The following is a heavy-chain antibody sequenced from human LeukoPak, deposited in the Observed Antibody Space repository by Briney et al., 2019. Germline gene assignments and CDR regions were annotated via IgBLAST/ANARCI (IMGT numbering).Heavy chain of an antibody. J-gene: IGHJ4*02. V-gene: IGHV3-48*01. D-gene: IGHD3-22*01. Sequence: PGGSLRLSCAASGFTFSDYSMNWVRQAPGKGLEWVSYITSSSSIIYYADSVKGRFTISRDNAKNSVYLQMNSLRAEDTAVYYCVREGSGYAYWGQGTLVTVSS. CDR3: VREGSGYAY. CDR2: ITSSSSII. CDR1: GFTFSDYS.